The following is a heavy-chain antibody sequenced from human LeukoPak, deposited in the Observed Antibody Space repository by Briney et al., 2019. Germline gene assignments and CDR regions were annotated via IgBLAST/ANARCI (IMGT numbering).Heavy chain of an antibody. Sequence: SETLSLTCAVSGGSISSSNWWSWVRQPPGKGLEWIGEIYHSGSTNYNPSLKSRVTISVDKSKNQFSLKLSSVTAADTAVYYCASGENSSGWYWFDPWGQGTLVTVSS. J-gene: IGHJ5*02. V-gene: IGHV4-4*02. CDR1: GGSISSSNW. D-gene: IGHD6-19*01. CDR3: ASGENSSGWYWFDP. CDR2: IYHSGST.